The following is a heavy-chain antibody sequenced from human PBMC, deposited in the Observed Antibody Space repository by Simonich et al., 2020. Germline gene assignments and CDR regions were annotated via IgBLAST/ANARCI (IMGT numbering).Heavy chain of an antibody. D-gene: IGHD2-8*01. CDR3: AKDGGYCTNGVCYYFDY. Sequence: EVQLVESGGGLVQPGRSLRLSCAASGFTFDDYAMHWVRQAPGKGLEWVSGISLNGGSIGYADSVKGRFTISRDNAKNSLYLQMNSLRAEDTALYYCAKDGGYCTNGVCYYFDYWGQGTLVTVSS. CDR1: GFTFDDYA. CDR2: ISLNGGSI. V-gene: IGHV3-9*01. J-gene: IGHJ4*02.